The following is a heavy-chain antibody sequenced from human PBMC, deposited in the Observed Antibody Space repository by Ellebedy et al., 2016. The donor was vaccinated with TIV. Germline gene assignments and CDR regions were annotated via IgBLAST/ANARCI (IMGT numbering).Heavy chain of an antibody. V-gene: IGHV1-46*01. CDR1: GYTFTSYY. CDR2: INPSGGST. J-gene: IGHJ4*02. Sequence: ATSVKVSCKASGYTFTSYYMHWVRQAPGQGLEWMGIINPSGGSTSYAQKFQGRVTMTRDTSTSTVYMELSSLRSEDTAVYYCARSLAVADPFDYWGQGTLVTVSS. D-gene: IGHD6-19*01. CDR3: ARSLAVADPFDY.